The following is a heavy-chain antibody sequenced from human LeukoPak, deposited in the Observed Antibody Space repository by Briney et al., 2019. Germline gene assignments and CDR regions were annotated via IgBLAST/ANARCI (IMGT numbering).Heavy chain of an antibody. CDR3: AREILYYYGSGSYFYYFDY. V-gene: IGHV4-38-2*02. CDR1: GYSISNGYY. D-gene: IGHD3-10*01. CDR2: IYHSGST. J-gene: IGHJ4*02. Sequence: SETLSLTCTVSGYSISNGYYWGWIRQPPGKGLEWIGSIYHSGSTYYNPSLKSRVTISVDTSKNQFSLKLSSVTAADTAVYYCAREILYYYGSGSYFYYFDYWGQGTLVTVSS.